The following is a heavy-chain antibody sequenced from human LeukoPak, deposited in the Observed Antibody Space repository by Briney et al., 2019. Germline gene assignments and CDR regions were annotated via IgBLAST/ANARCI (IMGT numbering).Heavy chain of an antibody. CDR1: GGSINTDY. Sequence: SETLSLTCTGSGGSINTDYWSWIRPPAGKGLEWIGRLFPSGSTNYNPSLKSRVTMSADTSKNQFSLKLTSVTAADTAVYYCARSMVRGIITGVFDCWGQGTLVTVSS. V-gene: IGHV4-4*07. CDR3: ARSMVRGIITGVFDC. J-gene: IGHJ4*02. CDR2: LFPSGST. D-gene: IGHD3-10*01.